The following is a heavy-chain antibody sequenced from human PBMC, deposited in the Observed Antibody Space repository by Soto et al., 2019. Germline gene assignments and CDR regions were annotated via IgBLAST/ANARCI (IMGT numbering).Heavy chain of an antibody. V-gene: IGHV4-31*03. CDR2: IYYSGST. CDR3: AISSGYADWFDP. Sequence: QVQLQESGPGLVKPSQTLSLTCTVSGGSISSGGYYWSWIRQHPGKGLEWIGYIYYSGSTYYNPSLMSRVTLSVDTSKNHFSLKPRSVTAADTAVYYCAISSGYADWFDPWGQGTLVTVSS. D-gene: IGHD3-22*01. CDR1: GGSISSGGYY. J-gene: IGHJ5*02.